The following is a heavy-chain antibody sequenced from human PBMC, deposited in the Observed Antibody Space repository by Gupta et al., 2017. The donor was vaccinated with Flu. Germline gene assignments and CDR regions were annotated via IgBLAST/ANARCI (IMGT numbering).Heavy chain of an antibody. CDR3: ARGRILPHRFDP. J-gene: IGHJ5*02. V-gene: IGHV4-34*01. D-gene: IGHD1-14*01. CDR1: GGSFSGYY. CDR2: INHSGST. Sequence: QVQLQQWGAGLLKPSETLSLTCAVYGGSFSGYYWSWIRQPPGKGLEWIGEINHSGSTNYNPSLKSRVTISVDTSKNQFSLKLSSVTAADTAVYYCARGRILPHRFDPWGQGTLVTVSS.